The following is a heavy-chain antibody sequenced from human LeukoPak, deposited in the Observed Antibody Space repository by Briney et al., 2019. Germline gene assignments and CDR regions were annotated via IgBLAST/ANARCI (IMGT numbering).Heavy chain of an antibody. CDR1: GFLFSSYV. Sequence: GSLSLSFAASGFLFSSYVMSWVRPAPGKGLEWVSTISGSGVSTYYADSVKGRFTISRDNSKNTLYLQLNNVRAEDTAVYYCAPLSSGYWGQGTLVTVSS. V-gene: IGHV3-23*01. J-gene: IGHJ4*02. D-gene: IGHD3-10*01. CDR3: APLSSGY. CDR2: ISGSGVST.